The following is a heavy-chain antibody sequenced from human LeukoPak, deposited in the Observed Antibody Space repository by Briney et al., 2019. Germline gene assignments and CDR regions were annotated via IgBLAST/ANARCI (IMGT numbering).Heavy chain of an antibody. J-gene: IGHJ4*02. D-gene: IGHD5-18*01. CDR2: IYYTGST. CDR1: GGSISSYY. CDR3: ARHGRSGYSIDWPALDY. Sequence: SETLSLTCTVSGGSISSYYWSWIRQPPGKGLEWSGYIYYTGSTNYSPSLKSRVTISVDTSKNQFSLKLSSVTAEDTAVYYCARHGRSGYSIDWPALDYWGQGSLVTVSS. V-gene: IGHV4-59*08.